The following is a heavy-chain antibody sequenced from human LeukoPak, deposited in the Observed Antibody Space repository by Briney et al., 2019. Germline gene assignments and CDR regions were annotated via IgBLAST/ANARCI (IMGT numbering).Heavy chain of an antibody. J-gene: IGHJ4*02. CDR2: INISVST. Sequence: SETLSPTCAVYGGSFSGYYWSWIRQPPGKGLEWIGEINISVSTNHNPSLMSRVTISVDTSKNQFSLKLSSVTAADTAVYYCARGYYCDYWGQGTLVTVSS. CDR1: GGSFSGYY. CDR3: ARGYYCDY. V-gene: IGHV4-34*01.